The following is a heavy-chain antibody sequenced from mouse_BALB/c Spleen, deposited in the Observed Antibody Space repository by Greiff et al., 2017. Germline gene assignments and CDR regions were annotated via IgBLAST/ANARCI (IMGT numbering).Heavy chain of an antibody. D-gene: IGHD1-1*01. CDR2: IYPSDSYT. J-gene: IGHJ2*01. Sequence: QVQLQQPGAELVRPGASVKLSCKASGYTFTSYWINWVKQRPGQGLEWIGNIYPSDSYTNYNQKFKDKATLTVDKSSSTAYMQLSSPTSEDSAVYYCARMDYYGSRKGYYFDYWGQGTTLTVSS. CDR1: GYTFTSYW. V-gene: IGHV1-69*02. CDR3: ARMDYYGSRKGYYFDY.